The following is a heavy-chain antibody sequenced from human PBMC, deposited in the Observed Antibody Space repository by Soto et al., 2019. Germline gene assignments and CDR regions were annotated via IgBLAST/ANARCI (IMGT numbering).Heavy chain of an antibody. Sequence: SETLSLTCTVSGGSISSYYWSWIRQPPGKGLEWIGYIYYSGSTYYNPSLKSRVTISVDTSKNQFSLKLSSVTAADTAVYYCASRKSSPYFDYWGQGTLVTVSS. CDR2: IYYSGST. J-gene: IGHJ4*02. CDR3: ASRKSSPYFDY. D-gene: IGHD3-10*01. CDR1: GGSISSYY. V-gene: IGHV4-59*08.